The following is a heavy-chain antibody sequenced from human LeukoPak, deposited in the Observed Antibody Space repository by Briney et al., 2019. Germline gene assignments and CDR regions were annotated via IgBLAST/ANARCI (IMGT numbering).Heavy chain of an antibody. J-gene: IGHJ4*02. Sequence: SETLSLTCIVSGGSISSSSYYWGWIRQPPGKGLEWIGIIYYSGSTYYIPSLKSRVTISVDTSKNQFSLKLSSVTAADTAVYYCARVLYYYDSSGYLDYWGQGTLVTVSS. CDR3: ARVLYYYDSSGYLDY. D-gene: IGHD3-22*01. V-gene: IGHV4-39*07. CDR1: GGSISSSSYY. CDR2: IYYSGST.